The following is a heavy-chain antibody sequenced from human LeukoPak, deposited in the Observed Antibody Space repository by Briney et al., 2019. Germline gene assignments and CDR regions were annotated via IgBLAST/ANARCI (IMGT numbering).Heavy chain of an antibody. J-gene: IGHJ3*02. CDR2: ISSNGGRT. V-gene: IGHV3-64*01. CDR3: ASSLHAFDI. CDR1: GFTFSTYA. Sequence: GGSLRLSCAASGFTFSTYAMQWVGQAPGKGLEYVSGISSNGGRTYYGKSVKGRFTISRGNSKNTLYIQMGSLRAEDTAVYYCASSLHAFDIWGQGTMVTVSS.